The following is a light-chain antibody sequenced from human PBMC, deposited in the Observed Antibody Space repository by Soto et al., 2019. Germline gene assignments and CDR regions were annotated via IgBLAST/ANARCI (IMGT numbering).Light chain of an antibody. CDR2: TVT. J-gene: IGLJ1*01. CDR3: CSYAGSSSYV. Sequence: SVLTRPASVSGAAGEWIAISCPGVRTDVADGYDYVSWYQQPPRQAPKLMIYTVTKRPSGVPDRFSGSKSDNTASLTISGLQADDEADYYCCSYAGSSSYVVGTGTKVTVL. CDR1: RTDVADGYDY. V-gene: IGLV2-11*01.